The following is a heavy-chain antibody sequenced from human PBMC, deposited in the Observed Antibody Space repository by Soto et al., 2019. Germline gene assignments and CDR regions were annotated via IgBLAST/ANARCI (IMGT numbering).Heavy chain of an antibody. CDR2: ISGGGGSI. CDR1: GFPFSSYA. J-gene: IGHJ4*02. Sequence: GGSLRLSCAASGFPFSSYAMSWVRQPPGKGLEWVSAISGGGGSIYYADSVKGRFTISRDNSKNTLYLQMNSLRVEDTAVYYCAKDAQAVARSEIDYWGQGTLVNVSS. D-gene: IGHD6-19*01. CDR3: AKDAQAVARSEIDY. V-gene: IGHV3-23*01.